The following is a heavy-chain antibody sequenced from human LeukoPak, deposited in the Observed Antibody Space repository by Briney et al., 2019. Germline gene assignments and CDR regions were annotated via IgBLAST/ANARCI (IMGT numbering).Heavy chain of an antibody. CDR2: IWYDGSNK. V-gene: IGHV3-33*01. CDR3: ARSYYDSSGPLDY. D-gene: IGHD3-22*01. CDR1: GFTFSSYG. Sequence: PGRSLRLSCAASGFTFSSYGMHWVRQAPGKGLEWVAVIWYDGSNKYYADSVEGRFTISRDNSKNTLYLQMNSLRAEDTAVYYCARSYYDSSGPLDYWGQGTLVTVSS. J-gene: IGHJ4*02.